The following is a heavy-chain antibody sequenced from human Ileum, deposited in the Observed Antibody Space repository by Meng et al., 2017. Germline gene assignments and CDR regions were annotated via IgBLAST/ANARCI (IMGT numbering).Heavy chain of an antibody. CDR1: GGSISSGGYY. V-gene: IGHV4-31*03. Sequence: QVALHEAVPCMVNPPQTLSLTCTVSGGSISSGGYYWGWIRQHPGKGLEWIGYIFYSGSTYYNASLKSRINISVDTSKNQFSLKVSSVTAADTAVYYCARVRRGLGLRFDPWGQGTLVTVSS. D-gene: IGHD3/OR15-3a*01. CDR3: ARVRRGLGLRFDP. CDR2: IFYSGST. J-gene: IGHJ5*02.